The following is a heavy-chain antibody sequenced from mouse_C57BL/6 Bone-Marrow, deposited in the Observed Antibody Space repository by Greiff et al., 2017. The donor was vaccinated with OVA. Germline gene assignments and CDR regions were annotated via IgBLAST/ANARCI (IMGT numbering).Heavy chain of an antibody. CDR1: GYTFTDYE. Sequence: VQLQQSGAELVRPGASVTLSCKASGYTFTDYEMHWVKQTPVHGLEWIGAIDPETGGTAYNQKFKGKAILTADKSSSTAYMELRSLTSEDSAVDYCTREGWDYFDYWGQGTTLTVSS. J-gene: IGHJ2*01. CDR2: IDPETGGT. CDR3: TREGWDYFDY. D-gene: IGHD3-3*01. V-gene: IGHV1-15*01.